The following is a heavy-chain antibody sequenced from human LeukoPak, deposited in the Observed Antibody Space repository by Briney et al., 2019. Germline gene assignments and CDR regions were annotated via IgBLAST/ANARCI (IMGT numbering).Heavy chain of an antibody. J-gene: IGHJ4*02. CDR1: GGSISSRSYH. CDR3: AGFEYSYDSSGYYLDY. CDR2: IYYSGST. V-gene: IGHV4-39*01. Sequence: SETLSLTCTVSGGSISSRSYHWGWIRQPPGKGLEWIGSIYYSGSTYYNPSLKGRVTISVDTSKNQFSLRLSSVTAADTAVYYCAGFEYSYDSSGYYLDYWGQGTLVTVSS. D-gene: IGHD3-22*01.